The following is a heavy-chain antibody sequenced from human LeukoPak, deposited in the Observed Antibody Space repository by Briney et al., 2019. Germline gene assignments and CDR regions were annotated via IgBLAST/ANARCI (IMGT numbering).Heavy chain of an antibody. V-gene: IGHV3-23*01. CDR2: ISGSGGST. CDR1: GFTFSSYG. D-gene: IGHD3-10*01. Sequence: HPGGTLRLSCAASGFTFSSYGMSWVRQAPGKGLEWVSAISGSGGSTYYADSVKGRFTISRDNSKNTLYLQMNSLRAEDTAVYYCAKDRRFGEFGDAFDIWGQGTMVTVSS. CDR3: AKDRRFGEFGDAFDI. J-gene: IGHJ3*02.